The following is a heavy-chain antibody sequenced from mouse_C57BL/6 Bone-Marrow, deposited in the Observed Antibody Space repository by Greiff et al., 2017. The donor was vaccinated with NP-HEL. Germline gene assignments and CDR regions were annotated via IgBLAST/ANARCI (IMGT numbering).Heavy chain of an antibody. D-gene: IGHD2-4*01. CDR3: ARDDYEREYYAMDY. CDR2: ISYDGSN. J-gene: IGHJ4*01. V-gene: IGHV3-6*01. Sequence: EVQLQESGPGLVKPSQSLSLTCSVTGYSITSGYYWNWIRQFPGNKLEWMGYISYDGSNNYNPSLKNRISITRDTSKNQFFLKLNSVTTEDTATYYCARDDYEREYYAMDYWGQGTSVTVSS. CDR1: GYSITSGYY.